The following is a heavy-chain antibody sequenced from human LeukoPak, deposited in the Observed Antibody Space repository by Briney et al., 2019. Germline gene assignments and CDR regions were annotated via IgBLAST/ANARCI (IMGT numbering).Heavy chain of an antibody. CDR2: IKADGSTT. V-gene: IGHV3-7*01. CDR3: TRDLNHDSSG. Sequence: GGALRLSCADSGFSFSTYWMAWVREAPGEGRECVANIKADGSTTYYLDSVKGRFTISRNNARSILYLQMNSLRVEDTAVYYCTRDLNHDSSGWGQGTLVTV. J-gene: IGHJ4*02. D-gene: IGHD3-22*01. CDR1: GFSFSTYW.